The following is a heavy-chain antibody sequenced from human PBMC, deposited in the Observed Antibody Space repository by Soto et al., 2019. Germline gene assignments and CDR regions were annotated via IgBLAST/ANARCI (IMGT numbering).Heavy chain of an antibody. CDR3: AKSITARPFDY. CDR2: ISGSGGNT. Sequence: EGSLRLSCKASGFTFSSYAMSWVRQAPGKGLEWVSAISGSGGNTYYADSVKGRFTISRDNSKNTLYLQMNSLRAEDTAVYYCAKSITARPFDYWCQGVLVTVS. CDR1: GFTFSSYA. V-gene: IGHV3-23*01. J-gene: IGHJ4*02. D-gene: IGHD6-6*01.